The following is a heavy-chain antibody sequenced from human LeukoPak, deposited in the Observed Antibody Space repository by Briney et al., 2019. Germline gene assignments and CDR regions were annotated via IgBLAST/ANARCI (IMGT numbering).Heavy chain of an antibody. V-gene: IGHV4-59*08. CDR2: IYYSGST. CDR3: ARRSGSHGGYYYGMDV. D-gene: IGHD1-26*01. Sequence: SETLSLTCTVSGGSISSYYWGWIRQPPGKGLEWIGYIYYSGSTNYNPSLKSRVTISVDTSKNQFSLKLSSVTAADTAVYYCARRSGSHGGYYYGMDVWGQGTTVTVSS. J-gene: IGHJ6*02. CDR1: GGSISSYY.